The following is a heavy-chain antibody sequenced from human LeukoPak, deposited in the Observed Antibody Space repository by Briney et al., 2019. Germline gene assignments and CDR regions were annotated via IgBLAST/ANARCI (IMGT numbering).Heavy chain of an antibody. D-gene: IGHD1-14*01. CDR1: GGSIITTGDTYA. Sequence: SETLSLTCIVSGGSIITTGDTYAWGWVRQPPGKGLDLIGTIFDSGSTFYNPSLQSPVTMSMDTSKNQFSLKLSSVTAADTALYYCARQVNHAFDIWGPGAMVIVSS. CDR3: ARQVNHAFDI. CDR2: IFDSGST. J-gene: IGHJ3*02. V-gene: IGHV4-39*01.